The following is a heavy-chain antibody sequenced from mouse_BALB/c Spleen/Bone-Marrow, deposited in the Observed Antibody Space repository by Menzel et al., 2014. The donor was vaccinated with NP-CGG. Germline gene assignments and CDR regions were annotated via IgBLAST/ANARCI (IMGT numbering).Heavy chain of an antibody. V-gene: IGHV2-9*02. J-gene: IGHJ4*01. CDR2: AWAGGNT. Sequence: VQLVESGPGLVAPSQSLSITCTVSGFSLTDYGVHWIRQPQGKGLEWLGVAWAGGNTNYNSALMSRLRISKDSSESQAFLKMNSLQTDDTAIYYWARDRGFSNAMDYWGQGASVTVSS. CDR3: ARDRGFSNAMDY. D-gene: IGHD1-1*01. CDR1: GFSLTDYG.